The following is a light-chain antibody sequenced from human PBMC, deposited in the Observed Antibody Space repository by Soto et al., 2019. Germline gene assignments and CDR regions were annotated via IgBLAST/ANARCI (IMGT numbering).Light chain of an antibody. CDR3: QQYNNWPPEYT. CDR2: GAS. V-gene: IGKV3-15*01. J-gene: IGKJ2*01. Sequence: EIVMTQSPATLSVSPGERATLSCRASQSVSSNLAWYQQKPGQPPRLLIYGASTRAIGIPARFSGSGSGTEFTLTISSLQSEDFAVYYCQQYNNWPPEYTFGQGTKLEIK. CDR1: QSVSSN.